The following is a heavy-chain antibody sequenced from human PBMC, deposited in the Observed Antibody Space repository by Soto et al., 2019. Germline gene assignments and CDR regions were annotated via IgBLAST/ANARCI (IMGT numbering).Heavy chain of an antibody. J-gene: IGHJ5*02. CDR3: SRQTRPYRRSSFKWFDP. CDR1: GYSFTSYW. Sequence: PGESLKISCKGSGYSFTSYWIRWVRQMPGKGLERMGRIDPSDSYTNYSPSFQGHVTISADKSISTAYLQWRSLRASDTAMYTCSRQTRPYRRSSFKWFDPWCQGTLVTVSS. V-gene: IGHV5-10-1*01. CDR2: IDPSDSYT. D-gene: IGHD6-6*01.